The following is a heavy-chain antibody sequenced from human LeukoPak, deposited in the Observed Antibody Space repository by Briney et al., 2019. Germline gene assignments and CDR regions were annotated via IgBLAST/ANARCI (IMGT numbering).Heavy chain of an antibody. CDR1: GFTFSTSA. CDR2: ISSSSSTI. J-gene: IGHJ4*02. Sequence: GGSLRLSCVVSGFTFSTSAMSWVRQAPGKGLEWVSYISSSSSTIYYADSVKGRFTISRDNAKNSLYLQMNSLRAEDTAVYYRARESYPIDYWGQGTLVTVSS. D-gene: IGHD5-18*01. CDR3: ARESYPIDY. V-gene: IGHV3-48*01.